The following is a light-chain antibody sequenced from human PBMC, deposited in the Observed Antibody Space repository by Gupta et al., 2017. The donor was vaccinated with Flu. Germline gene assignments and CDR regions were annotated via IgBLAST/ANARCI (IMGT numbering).Light chain of an antibody. V-gene: IGKV1-8*01. J-gene: IGKJ1*01. CDR2: VGS. CDR3: QQYYRYPPT. CDR1: HSNSSY. Sequence: RVTIPCRANHSNSSYLAWYQQKPGKAPQLLIYVGSTWESGVPSRFSGSGSGTDFTLTISSLEAEDFAAYYCQQYYRYPPTFGQGTKVDI.